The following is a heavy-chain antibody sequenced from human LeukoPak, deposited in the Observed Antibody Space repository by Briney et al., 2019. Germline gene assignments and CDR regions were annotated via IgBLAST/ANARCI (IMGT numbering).Heavy chain of an antibody. CDR3: ARFSAMDV. Sequence: GGSLRLSCAASGFTFSDHYMSWIRQAPGKGLEWVSYISRSGGTIYYADSVKGRFTISRDNAKNSLYLQMNSLRAEDTAVYYCARFSAMDVWGQGTTVPVSS. CDR1: GFTFSDHY. CDR2: ISRSGGTI. V-gene: IGHV3-11*01. J-gene: IGHJ6*02.